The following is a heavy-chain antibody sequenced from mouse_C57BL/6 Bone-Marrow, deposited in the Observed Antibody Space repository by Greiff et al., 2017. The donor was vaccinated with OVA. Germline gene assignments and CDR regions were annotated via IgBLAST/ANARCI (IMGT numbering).Heavy chain of an antibody. CDR3: ARSDYSNPWGYFDV. J-gene: IGHJ1*03. CDR1: GYTFTSYD. Sequence: VKVVESGPELVKPGASVKLSCKASGYTFTSYDINWVKQRPGQGLEWIGWIYPRDGSTKYNEKFKGKATLTVDTSSSTAYMELHSLTSEDSAVYFCARSDYSNPWGYFDVWGTGTTVTVSS. CDR2: IYPRDGST. V-gene: IGHV1-85*01. D-gene: IGHD2-5*01.